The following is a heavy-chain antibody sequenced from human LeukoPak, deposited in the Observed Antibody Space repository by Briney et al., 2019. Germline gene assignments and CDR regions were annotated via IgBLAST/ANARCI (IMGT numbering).Heavy chain of an antibody. CDR2: IDYSGST. CDR1: GGSISSYY. V-gene: IGHV4-59*01. J-gene: IGHJ6*03. Sequence: SETLSLTCTVSGGSISSYYWSWIRQPPEKGLEWIGYIDYSGSTNYNPSLNSRVTISVDTSKNQFSLKLSSVTAADTAVYYCARTRTVYQYYYYMDVWGKGTTVTVAS. CDR3: ARTRTVYQYYYYMDV. D-gene: IGHD2-2*01.